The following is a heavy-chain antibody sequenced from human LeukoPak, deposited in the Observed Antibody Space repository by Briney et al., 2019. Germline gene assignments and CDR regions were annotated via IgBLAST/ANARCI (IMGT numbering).Heavy chain of an antibody. CDR1: GGSISSYY. V-gene: IGHV4-4*07. J-gene: IGHJ4*02. D-gene: IGHD3-3*01. Sequence: PSETLSLTCTVSGGSISSYYWSWIRQPAGKGLERIGRIYTSGSTDYNPSLKSRVTMSVDTSKNQFSLKLSSVTAADTAVYYCARALTIFGVVITEIFDYWGQGTLVTVSS. CDR2: IYTSGST. CDR3: ARALTIFGVVITEIFDY.